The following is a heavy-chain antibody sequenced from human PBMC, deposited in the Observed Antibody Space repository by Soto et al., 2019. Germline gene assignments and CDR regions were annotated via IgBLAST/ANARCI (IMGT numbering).Heavy chain of an antibody. CDR3: TTIPRLTMIVVVSPDDAFDI. J-gene: IGHJ3*02. Sequence: GSLRLSGAGSGGNVSNAWMNWVRQAQGKGLEWVGRIKSKTDGGTTDYAAPVKGRFTISRDDSKNTLYLQMNSLKTEDTAVYYCTTIPRLTMIVVVSPDDAFDIWGQGTMVTVSS. CDR1: GGNVSNAW. V-gene: IGHV3-15*07. CDR2: IKSKTDGGTT. D-gene: IGHD3-22*01.